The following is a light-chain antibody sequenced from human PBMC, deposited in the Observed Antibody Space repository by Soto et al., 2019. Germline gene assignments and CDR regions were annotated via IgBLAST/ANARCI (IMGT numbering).Light chain of an antibody. CDR3: LQHNSYPRA. V-gene: IGKV1-17*01. CDR2: AAP. J-gene: IGKJ1*01. Sequence: DIQMTQSPSYLSASVGDRVKITCRAIHGIGNDLGWYQQKPGKAPRPLIYAAPKLLGGVPSRFSGSGSGTEFTLTISSLQPEYFATYYCLQHNSYPRAFGQGTKVEIK. CDR1: HGIGND.